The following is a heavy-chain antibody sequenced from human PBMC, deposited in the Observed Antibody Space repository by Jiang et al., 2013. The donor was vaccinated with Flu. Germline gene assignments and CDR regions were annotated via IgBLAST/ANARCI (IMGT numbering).Heavy chain of an antibody. J-gene: IGHJ4*02. CDR2: ISVHTGNT. CDR1: GYIFTTYG. CDR3: ARDTVVPDY. Sequence: GAEVKKPGASVKVSCKASGYIFTTYGISWVRQAPGQGLEWMGWISVHTGNTAYAQDLQGRVTMTTDTSTSTAYMELTSLRSDDSAVYYCARDTVVPDYWGQGTLVTVSS. D-gene: IGHD4-23*01. V-gene: IGHV1-18*01.